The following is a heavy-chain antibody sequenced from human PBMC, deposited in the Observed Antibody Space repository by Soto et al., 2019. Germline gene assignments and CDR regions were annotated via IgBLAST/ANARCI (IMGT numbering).Heavy chain of an antibody. CDR3: ARLRITIFGVVNWFDP. V-gene: IGHV4-39*01. J-gene: IGHJ5*02. CDR1: GGSISSYY. Sequence: SETLSLTCTVSGGSISSYYWGWIRQPPGKGLEWIGSIYYSGSTYYNPSLKSRVTISVDTSKNQFSLKLSSVTAADTAVYYCARLRITIFGVVNWFDPWGQGTLVTVSS. D-gene: IGHD3-3*01. CDR2: IYYSGST.